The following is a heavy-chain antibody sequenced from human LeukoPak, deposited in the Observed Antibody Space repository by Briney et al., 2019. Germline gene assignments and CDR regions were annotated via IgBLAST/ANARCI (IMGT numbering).Heavy chain of an antibody. Sequence: PSETLSLTCTVSGGSITNYYWSWVRPPAGKGLEWIGRIYSSGSTNYNPSLKSRVTMSVDTSKNQFSVNLTSVTAADTAVYYCVRCRGTTVLTRFDNWGQGTLVTVSS. D-gene: IGHD1-1*01. CDR1: GGSITNYY. J-gene: IGHJ4*02. V-gene: IGHV4-4*07. CDR3: VRCRGTTVLTRFDN. CDR2: IYSSGST.